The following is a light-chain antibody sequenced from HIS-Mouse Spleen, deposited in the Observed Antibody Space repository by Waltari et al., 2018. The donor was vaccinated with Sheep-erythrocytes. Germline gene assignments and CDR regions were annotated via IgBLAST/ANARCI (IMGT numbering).Light chain of an antibody. Sequence: QSALTQPRSVSGSPGQSVTISCPGTSSDVGGYNYCSWYQQYPGKAPKLMIYDVSKRPSGVPDRFSGSKSGNTASLTISGLQAEDEADYYCCSYAGSYNHVFATGTKVTVL. CDR1: SSDVGGYNY. CDR2: DVS. V-gene: IGLV2-11*01. J-gene: IGLJ1*01. CDR3: CSYAGSYNHV.